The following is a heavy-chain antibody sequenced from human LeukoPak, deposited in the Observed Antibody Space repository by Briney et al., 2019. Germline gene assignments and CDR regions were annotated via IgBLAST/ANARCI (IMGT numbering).Heavy chain of an antibody. CDR1: GFTFSSYA. D-gene: IGHD6-13*01. CDR3: ATHRHSSSWYAEPDLVN. Sequence: GGSLRLSCAASGFTFSSYAMSWVRQAPGKGLEWVSAISGSGGSTYYADSVKGRFTISRDNSKNTLYLQMISLRAEDTAVYYCATHRHSSSWYAEPDLVNWGQGTLVTVSS. CDR2: ISGSGGST. J-gene: IGHJ4*02. V-gene: IGHV3-23*01.